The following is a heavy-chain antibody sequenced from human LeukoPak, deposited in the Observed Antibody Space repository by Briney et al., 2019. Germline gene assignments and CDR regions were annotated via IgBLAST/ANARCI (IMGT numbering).Heavy chain of an antibody. CDR2: ISSNGGST. J-gene: IGHJ4*02. Sequence: GGSLRLSCSASGFTFSNYAMHWVRQAPGKGLEYVSAISSNGGSTYYADSVKGRFTISRDNSKNTLHLQMSSLRAEDTAVYYCVRGSAFGDLDSWGQGTLVPVSS. D-gene: IGHD3-10*01. V-gene: IGHV3-64D*09. CDR1: GFTFSNYA. CDR3: VRGSAFGDLDS.